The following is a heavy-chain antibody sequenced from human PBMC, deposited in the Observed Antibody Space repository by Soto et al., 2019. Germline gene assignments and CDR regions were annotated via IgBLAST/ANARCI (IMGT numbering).Heavy chain of an antibody. CDR3: ARGLGGYDDPRGNWFDP. CDR2: INPEGRT. CDR1: GLIVNNNF. V-gene: IGHV3-53*05. D-gene: IGHD5-12*01. Sequence: GGSLRLSCEASGLIVNNNFMNWVRQAPGRGLEWVSVINPEGRTYYADSVKDRFTISRDTSKNTLYLQMNSSVTAADTAVYYCARGLGGYDDPRGNWFDPWGQGTLVTVSS. J-gene: IGHJ5*02.